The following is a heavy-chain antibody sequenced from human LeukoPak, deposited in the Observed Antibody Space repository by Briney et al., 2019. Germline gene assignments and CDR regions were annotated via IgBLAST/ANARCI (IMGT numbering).Heavy chain of an antibody. CDR1: GFSFSSYN. V-gene: IGHV3-21*01. D-gene: IGHD6-19*01. J-gene: IGHJ4*02. CDR3: ARDRVPYSSGPTSFDY. Sequence: GGSLRLSCAVSGFSFSSYNMHWVRQAPGKGLEWVSFISSSSSYIYYTDSVKGRFTISRDNAQNSLFLLMNSLRAEDTAVYYCARDRVPYSSGPTSFDYWGRGILVTVSS. CDR2: ISSSSSYI.